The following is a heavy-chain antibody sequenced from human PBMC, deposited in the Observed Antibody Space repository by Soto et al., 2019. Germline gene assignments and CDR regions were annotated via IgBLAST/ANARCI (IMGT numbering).Heavy chain of an antibody. CDR3: ATNPHGDYRIDY. CDR1: GGTFSSYT. J-gene: IGHJ4*02. V-gene: IGHV1-69*02. Sequence: QVQLVHSGAEVKKPGSSVKVSCTASGGTFSSYTISWVRQAPGQGLEWMGRIIPILGIANYAQKFQGRVTITADKSTSTAYMELSSLRSEDTAVYYCATNPHGDYRIDYWGQGTLVTVSS. D-gene: IGHD4-17*01. CDR2: IIPILGIA.